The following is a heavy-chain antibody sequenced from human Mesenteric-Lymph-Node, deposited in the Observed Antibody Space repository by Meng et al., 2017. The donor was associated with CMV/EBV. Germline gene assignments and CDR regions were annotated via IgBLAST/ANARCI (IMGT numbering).Heavy chain of an antibody. CDR3: ARQPRTPRWAAIRPRYWYFDL. Sequence: SETLSLTCAVYGGSFSGYYWSWIRQPPGKGLEWIGEINHSGSTNYNPSLKSRVTISVDTSKNQFSLKLSSVTAADTAVYYCARQPRTPRWAAIRPRYWYFDLWGCGTLVTVSS. J-gene: IGHJ2*01. CDR2: INHSGST. D-gene: IGHD3-3*01. CDR1: GGSFSGYY. V-gene: IGHV4-34*01.